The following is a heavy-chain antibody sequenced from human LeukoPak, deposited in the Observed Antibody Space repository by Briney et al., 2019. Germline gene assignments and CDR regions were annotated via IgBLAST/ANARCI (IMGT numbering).Heavy chain of an antibody. CDR2: ISYDGSNK. J-gene: IGHJ4*02. Sequence: GGSLRLSCAASGFTFSSYGMHWVRQAPGKGLEWVAVISYDGSNKYYADSVKGRFTISRDNSKNTLYPQMNSLRAEDTAVYYCAKDGDSSGWYGGIDYWGQGTLVTVSS. D-gene: IGHD6-13*01. CDR3: AKDGDSSGWYGGIDY. V-gene: IGHV3-30*18. CDR1: GFTFSSYG.